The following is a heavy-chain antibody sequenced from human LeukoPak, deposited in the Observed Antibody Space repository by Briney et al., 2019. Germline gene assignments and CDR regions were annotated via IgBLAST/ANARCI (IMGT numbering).Heavy chain of an antibody. D-gene: IGHD2-15*01. CDR3: ATSESYGFHGTCLDY. CDR2: INPSGGSK. CDR1: GYTFTSYY. J-gene: IGHJ4*02. Sequence: ASVKVSCKASGYTFTSYYMHWVRQAPGQGLEWMGVINPSGGSKSYAQNFQGRLTMTRVTSTSTVYMELNSLRSEDTAVYYCATSESYGFHGTCLDYWGQGTLVTVSS. V-gene: IGHV1-46*01.